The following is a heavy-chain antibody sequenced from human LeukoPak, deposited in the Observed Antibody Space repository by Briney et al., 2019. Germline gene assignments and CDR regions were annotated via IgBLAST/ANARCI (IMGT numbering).Heavy chain of an antibody. Sequence: NSSETLSLTCRVSGGSITNNNYYWGWIRQPPGKGLEWIASISYSGRIYNNPSLKSRVTMSVDTSKNQFSLRLNSVTAADTGVYYCARHPELGSHFWTGYSTSYMDVWGKGTTVTVSS. D-gene: IGHD3/OR15-3a*01. V-gene: IGHV4-39*01. CDR1: GGSITNNNYY. CDR3: ARHPELGSHFWTGYSTSYMDV. J-gene: IGHJ6*03. CDR2: ISYSGRI.